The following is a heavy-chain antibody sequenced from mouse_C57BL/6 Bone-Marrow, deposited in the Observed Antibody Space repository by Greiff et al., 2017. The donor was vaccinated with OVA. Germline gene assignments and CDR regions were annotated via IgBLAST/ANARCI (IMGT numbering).Heavy chain of an antibody. CDR2: ISDGGSYT. CDR3: ASSIYYDYDGFAY. J-gene: IGHJ3*01. Sequence: EVKLMESGGGLVKPGGSLKLSCAASGFTFSSYAMSWVRQTPEKRLEWVATISDGGSYTYYPDNVKGRFTISRDNAKNNLYLQMSHLKSEDTAMYYCASSIYYDYDGFAYWGQGTLVTVSA. D-gene: IGHD2-4*01. CDR1: GFTFSSYA. V-gene: IGHV5-4*03.